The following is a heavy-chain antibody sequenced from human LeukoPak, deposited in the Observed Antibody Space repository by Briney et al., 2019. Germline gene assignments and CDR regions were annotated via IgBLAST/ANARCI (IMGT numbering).Heavy chain of an antibody. CDR3: AKGGPSRPSAIFGATWKADAFDI. V-gene: IGHV3-23*01. CDR2: SGGST. CDR1: GFTFSDYV. D-gene: IGHD3-3*01. Sequence: GGSLRLSCAASGFTFSDYVMSWVRQAPGKGLEGVSASGGSTYYADSVKGRFTISRDKSKNTSYLQMNSLRGEDTAVYYCAKGGPSRPSAIFGATWKADAFDIWGQGTMVTVSS. J-gene: IGHJ3*02.